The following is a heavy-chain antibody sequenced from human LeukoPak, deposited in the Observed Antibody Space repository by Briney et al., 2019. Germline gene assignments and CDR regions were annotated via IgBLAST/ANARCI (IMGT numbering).Heavy chain of an antibody. J-gene: IGHJ4*02. D-gene: IGHD3-22*01. V-gene: IGHV4-39*01. CDR2: IYYSGST. CDR1: GGSISSSSYY. Sequence: PETLSLTCSVSGGSISSSSYYWGWIRQPPGKGLEWIGSIYYSGSTYYNPSLKSRVTISVDTSKNQFSLKLSSVTAADTAVYYCARHRYYYDSSGFYCVYYFDYWGQGTLVTVSS. CDR3: ARHRYYYDSSGFYCVYYFDY.